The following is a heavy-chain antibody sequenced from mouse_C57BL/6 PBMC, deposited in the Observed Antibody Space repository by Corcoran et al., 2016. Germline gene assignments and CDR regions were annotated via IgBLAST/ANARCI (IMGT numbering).Heavy chain of an antibody. Sequence: QVQLQQSGAELVKPGASVKISCKASGYAFSSYWMNWVKQRPGKGLEWIGQIYPGDGDTNYNGKFKGKATLTADKSSSTAYMQLSSLTSEDSAVYFCARGGYYYGSRYYAMDYWGQGTSVTVSS. CDR1: GYAFSSYW. CDR3: ARGGYYYGSRYYAMDY. D-gene: IGHD1-1*01. CDR2: IYPGDGDT. J-gene: IGHJ4*01. V-gene: IGHV1-80*01.